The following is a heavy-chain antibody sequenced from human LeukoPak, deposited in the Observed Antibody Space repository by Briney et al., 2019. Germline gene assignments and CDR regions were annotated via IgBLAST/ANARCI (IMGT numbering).Heavy chain of an antibody. J-gene: IGHJ4*02. V-gene: IGHV4-59*01. CDR2: IYYSGST. CDR1: GGSISSYY. CDR3: AGRALVPPREFDY. Sequence: SETLSLTCTDSGGSISSYYWSWIRQPPGKGLEWIGYIYYSGSTNYNPSLKSRVTISVDTSKNQFSLKLSSVTAADTAVYYCAGRALVPPREFDYWGQGTLVTVSS. D-gene: IGHD2-8*02.